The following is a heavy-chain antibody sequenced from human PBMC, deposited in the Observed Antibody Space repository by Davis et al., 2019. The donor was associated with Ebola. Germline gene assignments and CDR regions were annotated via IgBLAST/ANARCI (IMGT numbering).Heavy chain of an antibody. D-gene: IGHD6-6*01. J-gene: IGHJ4*02. V-gene: IGHV4-39*01. CDR2: IYYSGST. CDR1: GGSISSGSYY. CDR3: ARGRGTILYSSSSKNDY. Sequence: SETLSLTCTVSGGSISSGSYYWGWIRQPPGKGLEWIGTIYYSGSTYYNPSLKSRVTISVDTSKNQFSLKLSSVTVADTAVYYCARGRGTILYSSSSKNDYWGQGTLVTVSS.